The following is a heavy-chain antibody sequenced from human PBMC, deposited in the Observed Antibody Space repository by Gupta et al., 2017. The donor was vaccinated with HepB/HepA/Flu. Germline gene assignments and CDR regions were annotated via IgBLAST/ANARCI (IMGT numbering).Heavy chain of an antibody. J-gene: IGHJ5*02. Sequence: EVQLVESGGGLVKPGGSLRLSCAASGFTFRSYRMNWVRQGTGKGLEWVSSISRSSSYIYYADSVKGRLTISRDNAKNSLYLQMNSLRAEDTAVYYCARERREWCGELRDNWFDPWGQGTLVTVSS. D-gene: IGHD3-10*01. CDR2: ISRSSSYI. CDR1: GFTFRSYR. V-gene: IGHV3-21*01. CDR3: ARERREWCGELRDNWFDP.